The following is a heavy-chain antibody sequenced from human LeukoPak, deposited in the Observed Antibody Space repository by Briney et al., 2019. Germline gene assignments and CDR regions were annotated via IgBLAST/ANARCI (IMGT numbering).Heavy chain of an antibody. D-gene: IGHD3-10*01. Sequence: GGSLRLSCAAPGFTFSNYALNWVRQAPGKGLEWVSGISGSGRGGSTYYADSVKGRFTISRDNSNNTLHLQMNSLRADDMAVYYCAKTGSRAQGGLDYWGQGTLVTVSS. CDR2: ISGSGRGGST. CDR1: GFTFSNYA. J-gene: IGHJ4*02. CDR3: AKTGSRAQGGLDY. V-gene: IGHV3-23*01.